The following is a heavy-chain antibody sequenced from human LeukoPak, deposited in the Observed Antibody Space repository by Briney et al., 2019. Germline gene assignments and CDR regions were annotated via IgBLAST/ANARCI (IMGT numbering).Heavy chain of an antibody. CDR3: AKDRVVTIFGVVSREGWSDGMDV. J-gene: IGHJ6*02. D-gene: IGHD3-3*01. CDR2: ISWDGGST. V-gene: IGHV3-43*01. CDR1: GFTFDDYT. Sequence: PGGSLRLSCAASGFTFDDYTMHWVRHAPGKGLEWVSLISWDGGSTYYADSVKGRFTISRDNSKNSLYLQMNSLRTEDTALYYCAKDRVVTIFGVVSREGWSDGMDVWGQGTTVTVSS.